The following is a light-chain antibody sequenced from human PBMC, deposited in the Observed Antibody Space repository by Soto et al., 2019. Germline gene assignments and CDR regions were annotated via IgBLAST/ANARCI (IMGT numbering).Light chain of an antibody. CDR1: QSISSW. CDR3: QHFGT. J-gene: IGKJ1*01. CDR2: DAS. V-gene: IGKV1-5*01. Sequence: DIQMTQSPSTLSASVGDRVTITCRASQSISSWLAWYQQKPGKAPKLLIYDASSLESGVPSRFSGSGSGTEFTLTISSLQPDDFATYYCQHFGTFGQATKVEIK.